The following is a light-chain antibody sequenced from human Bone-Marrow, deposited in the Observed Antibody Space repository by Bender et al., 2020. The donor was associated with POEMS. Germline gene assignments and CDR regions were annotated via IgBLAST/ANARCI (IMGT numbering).Light chain of an antibody. CDR2: GDN. V-gene: IGLV1-40*01. CDR3: QSSDSSLSGSVV. Sequence: QSILTQPPSVSGAPGQTVTVSCTGSRSNIGADYDVHWYQLLPGTAPKLLIYGDNNRPSGVPDRISGSKSGTSASLAITGLQAEDEGHYFCQSSDSSLSGSVVFGGGTKVTVL. CDR1: RSNIGADYD. J-gene: IGLJ2*01.